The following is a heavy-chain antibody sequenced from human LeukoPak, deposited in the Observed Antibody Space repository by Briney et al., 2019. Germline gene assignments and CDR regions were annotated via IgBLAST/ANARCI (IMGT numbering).Heavy chain of an antibody. CDR1: GYSIDSGFY. V-gene: IGHV4-38-2*02. J-gene: IGHJ3*02. CDR3: ARVGYSGSYYHAFEI. Sequence: SETLSLTCTVSGYSIDSGFYWGWIRQPPGKGLEWIANIYHSGSTYYNPSLQSRVNISVDTPKNQFSLNLATVAATDSAMYYCARVGYSGSYYHAFEIWGQGTMVTVSS. D-gene: IGHD1-26*01. CDR2: IYHSGST.